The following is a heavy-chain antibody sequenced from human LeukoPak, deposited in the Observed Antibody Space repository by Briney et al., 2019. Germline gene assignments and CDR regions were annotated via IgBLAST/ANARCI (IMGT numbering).Heavy chain of an antibody. J-gene: IGHJ4*02. V-gene: IGHV3-30*18. CDR1: GFTFSSYW. D-gene: IGHD3-22*01. CDR2: ISYDGSNK. Sequence: PGGSLRLSCAASGFTFSSYWMSWVRQAPGKGLEWVAVISYDGSNKYYADSVKGRFTISRDNSKNTLYLQMNSLRAEDTAVYYCAKDTYYYDSSGTFDYWGQGTLVTVSS. CDR3: AKDTYYYDSSGTFDY.